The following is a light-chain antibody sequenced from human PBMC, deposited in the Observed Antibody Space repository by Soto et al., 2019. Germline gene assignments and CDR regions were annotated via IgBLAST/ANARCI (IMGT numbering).Light chain of an antibody. J-gene: IGKJ4*01. CDR3: HHVNSYPLT. Sequence: DIQLTQSPSFLSASVGDRVTITCRASQGISSYLAWYQQKPGKAPKLLIYAASTLQSGVPARFSGSGSGTEFTLTISSLQPEDFVTYYCHHVNSYPLTFGGGTKVEMK. V-gene: IGKV1-9*01. CDR2: AAS. CDR1: QGISSY.